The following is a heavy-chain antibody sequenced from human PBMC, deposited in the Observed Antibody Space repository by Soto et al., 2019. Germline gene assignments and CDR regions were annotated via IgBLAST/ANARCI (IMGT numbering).Heavy chain of an antibody. CDR1: GFTFSSYA. D-gene: IGHD3-3*01. J-gene: IGHJ3*02. CDR3: VKQWGYDVLRFLEWRNDAFDI. CDR2: ISSNGGST. Sequence: GGSLRLSCSASGFTFSSYAMHWVRQAPGKGLEYVSAISSNGGSTYYADSVKGRFTISRDNSKNTLYLQMSSLRAEDTAVYYCVKQWGYDVLRFLEWRNDAFDIWGQGTMVTVSS. V-gene: IGHV3-64D*08.